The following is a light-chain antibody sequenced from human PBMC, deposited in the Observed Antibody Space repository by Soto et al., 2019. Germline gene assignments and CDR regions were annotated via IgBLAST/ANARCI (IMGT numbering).Light chain of an antibody. CDR2: EGN. V-gene: IGLV2-23*01. CDR3: CPYAGSSTGV. Sequence: QSVLTQPASVSGSPGQSITISCTVTGNDVGSYNLVSWFQQHPGKAPKLMFYEGNKRPSGVSNRFSGSKSGNTASLTISGLQAEDEADYYCCPYAGSSTGVFGGGTKLTVL. J-gene: IGLJ2*01. CDR1: GNDVGSYNL.